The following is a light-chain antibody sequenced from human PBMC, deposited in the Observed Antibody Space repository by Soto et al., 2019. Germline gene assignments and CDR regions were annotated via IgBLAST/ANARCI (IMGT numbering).Light chain of an antibody. V-gene: IGKV2-28*01. CDR3: MQILQIRT. J-gene: IGKJ1*01. Sequence: DIVMTQSPLSLPVTPGEPASISCRSSQSLLHRNGYNYLDWYLQKPGQSPQLLIYLGSNRASGVPDRFSGSGSGTDFTLKISRVEAEDVGVYYCMQILQIRTFGQGTKVEI. CDR2: LGS. CDR1: QSLLHRNGYNY.